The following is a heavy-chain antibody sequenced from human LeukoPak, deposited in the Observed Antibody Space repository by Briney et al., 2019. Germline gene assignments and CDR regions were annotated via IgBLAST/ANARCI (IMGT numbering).Heavy chain of an antibody. CDR1: GFTFSSYG. Sequence: PGGSLRLSCAASGFTFSSYGMSWVRQAPGKGLEWVSGINWNGGSTGYADSVKGRFTISRDNAKNSLYLQMNSLRAEDTALYHCARAKNSYCFDYWGQGTLVTVSS. V-gene: IGHV3-20*01. CDR2: INWNGGST. D-gene: IGHD4-11*01. J-gene: IGHJ4*02. CDR3: ARAKNSYCFDY.